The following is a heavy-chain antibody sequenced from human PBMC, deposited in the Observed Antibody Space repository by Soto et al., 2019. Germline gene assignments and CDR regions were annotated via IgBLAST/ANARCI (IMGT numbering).Heavy chain of an antibody. CDR1: SVSNAW. CDR2: IKSKTDGGTT. D-gene: IGHD3-22*01. V-gene: IGHV3-15*07. Sequence: SVSNAWMNWVRQAPGKGLEWVGRIKSKTDGGTTDYAAPVKGRFTISRDDSKITLYLQMNSLKTEDTAVYYCTTDPVTMIVVVPSSGWGQGTLVTVSS. J-gene: IGHJ4*02. CDR3: TTDPVTMIVVVPSSG.